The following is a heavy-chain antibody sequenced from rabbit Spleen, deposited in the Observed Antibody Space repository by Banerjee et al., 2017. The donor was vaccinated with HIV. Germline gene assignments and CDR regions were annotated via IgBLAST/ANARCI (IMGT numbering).Heavy chain of an antibody. CDR2: IAAGSSGNT. CDR1: GFSFSSSYY. D-gene: IGHD6-1*01. V-gene: IGHV1S40*01. Sequence: QSLEESGGGLVQPEGSLTLTCTASGFSFSSSYYMCWVRQAPGKGLEWIGCIAAGSSGNTYYASGAKGRFTISKTSSTTVTLQMTSLTAADTATYFCARANVGGDDYVNLWGPGTLVTVS. CDR3: ARANVGGDDYVNL. J-gene: IGHJ4*01.